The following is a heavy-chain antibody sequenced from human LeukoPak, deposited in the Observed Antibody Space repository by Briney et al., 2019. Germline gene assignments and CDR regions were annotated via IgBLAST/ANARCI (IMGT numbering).Heavy chain of an antibody. CDR1: GFTVSSNY. D-gene: IGHD4-17*01. CDR2: IYSGGAI. Sequence: GESLRLSCAASGFTVSSNYMTWVRQAPGKGLDWVSVIYSGGAIYYADSVRGRFTISRNNSKNTLYLQMNSLRAEDTAVYYCAKWSGDYPSYYLDYWGQGTLVTVSS. CDR3: AKWSGDYPSYYLDY. V-gene: IGHV3-66*01. J-gene: IGHJ4*02.